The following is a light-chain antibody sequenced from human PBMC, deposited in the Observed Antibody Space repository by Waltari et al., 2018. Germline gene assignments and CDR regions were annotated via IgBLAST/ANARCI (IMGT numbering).Light chain of an antibody. CDR3: QHYDIYSWT. CDR1: QSISGW. V-gene: IGKV1-5*03. Sequence: DIQMTQSPSTLSASVGDRVIITCRACQSISGWLAWYQQKPGKAPKLLIYKASSLERGVPSRFSGSGSGTEFTLTISSLQPDDFATYYCQHYDIYSWTFGQGTKVEIK. CDR2: KAS. J-gene: IGKJ1*01.